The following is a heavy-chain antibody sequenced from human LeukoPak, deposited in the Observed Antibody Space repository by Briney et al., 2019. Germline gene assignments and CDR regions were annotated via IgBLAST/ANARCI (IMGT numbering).Heavy chain of an antibody. CDR2: ISSSGSTI. J-gene: IGHJ4*02. CDR3: AKDYSSGWEGFDY. CDR1: GFTFSDYY. V-gene: IGHV3-11*01. Sequence: GGSLRLSCAASGFTFSDYYMSWIRQAPGKGLEWVSYISSSGSTIYYADSVKGRFTISRDNAKNSLYLQMNSLRAEDTALYYCAKDYSSGWEGFDYWGQGTLVTVSS. D-gene: IGHD6-19*01.